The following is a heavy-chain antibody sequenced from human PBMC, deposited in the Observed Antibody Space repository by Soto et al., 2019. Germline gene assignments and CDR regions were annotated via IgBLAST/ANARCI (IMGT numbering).Heavy chain of an antibody. Sequence: EVQLLESGGDLVQPGGSLRLSCAASGFTFSTYAMSWVRQAPGKGLEWVSTINTSGGSTYYADSVKGRFTISRDNSKNTLYLQMNSLRPEDTAVYSCAKFYGGKSAHTYTIDPWGQGTLVTVSS. V-gene: IGHV3-23*01. J-gene: IGHJ5*02. CDR2: INTSGGST. CDR3: AKFYGGKSAHTYTIDP. CDR1: GFTFSTYA. D-gene: IGHD2-15*01.